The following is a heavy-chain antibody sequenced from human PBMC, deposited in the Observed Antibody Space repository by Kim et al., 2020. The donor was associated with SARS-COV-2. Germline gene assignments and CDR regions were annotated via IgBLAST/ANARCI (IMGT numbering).Heavy chain of an antibody. J-gene: IGHJ4*02. D-gene: IGHD3-10*01. CDR1: GFTFDDYA. CDR3: AKESTYYYGSGSYKEGPFDY. CDR2: ISGDGGST. Sequence: GGSLRLSCAASGFTFDDYAMHWVRQAPGKGLEWVSLISGDGGSTYYADSVKGRFTISRDNSKNSLYLQMNSLRTEDTALYYCAKESTYYYGSGSYKEGPFDYWGQGTLVTVSS. V-gene: IGHV3-43*02.